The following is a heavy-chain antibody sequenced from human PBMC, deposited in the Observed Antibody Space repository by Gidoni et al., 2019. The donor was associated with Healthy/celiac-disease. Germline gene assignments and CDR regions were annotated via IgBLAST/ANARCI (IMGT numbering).Heavy chain of an antibody. Sequence: EVQLVEPGGGLLQPGGSLRPSCAASGFPFSSYDRNWVRQAPGKGLEWVSYISSSGSTIYYADSVKGRFTISRDNAKNSLYLQMNSLRAEDTAVYYCARRSGYYYMAGDYWGQGTLVTVSS. CDR3: ARRSGYYYMAGDY. CDR2: ISSSGSTI. J-gene: IGHJ4*02. D-gene: IGHD3-22*01. V-gene: IGHV3-48*03. CDR1: GFPFSSYD.